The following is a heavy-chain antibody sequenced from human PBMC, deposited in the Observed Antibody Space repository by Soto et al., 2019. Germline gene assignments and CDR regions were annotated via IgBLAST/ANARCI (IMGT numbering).Heavy chain of an antibody. J-gene: IGHJ6*02. CDR1: GGSISSSSYY. CDR3: ARVCVDILATTSPPYYYYGMDA. D-gene: IGHD5-12*01. CDR2: IYYSGST. V-gene: IGHV4-39*01. Sequence: ASDTLSLTCTVSGGSISSSSYYWGWIRQPPGKGLEWIGSIYYSGSTYYNPSLKSRVTISVDTSKNQFSLKLSSVTAADTAVYYCARVCVDILATTSPPYYYYGMDAWGQGTTVTVSS.